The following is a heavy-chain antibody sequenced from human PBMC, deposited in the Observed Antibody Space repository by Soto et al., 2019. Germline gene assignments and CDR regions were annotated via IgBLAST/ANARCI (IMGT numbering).Heavy chain of an antibody. J-gene: IGHJ4*02. CDR2: IYYTETT. V-gene: IGHV4-39*01. D-gene: IGHD2-8*01. CDR1: GGSISSGSYY. Sequence: SETLSLTCSVSGGSISSGSYYWGWIRQPPGKGLEWIGSIYYTETTYCNPSLKSRVIISVDTSKSQFSLRLNSVTAADTAVFYCARHVGNGNRFDYWGQGTLVTVSS. CDR3: ARHVGNGNRFDY.